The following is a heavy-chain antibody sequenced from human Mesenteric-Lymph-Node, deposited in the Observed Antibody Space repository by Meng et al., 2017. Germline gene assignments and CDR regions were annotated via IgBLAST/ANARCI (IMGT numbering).Heavy chain of an antibody. V-gene: IGHV4-30-4*01. J-gene: IGHJ4*02. CDR2: IYYSGST. CDR3: ARSPYSGSALPFFDY. Sequence: QVQLEESVPGLVKPSQTLSLTYTVPGASFNSPDYYWSWIRQPPEKGLEWIGYIYYSGSTYYNPSLKSRVSISGDTSNKQFSLKLTSVTAADTAVYYCARSPYSGSALPFFDYWGQGSLVTVSS. CDR1: GASFNSPDYY. D-gene: IGHD1-26*01.